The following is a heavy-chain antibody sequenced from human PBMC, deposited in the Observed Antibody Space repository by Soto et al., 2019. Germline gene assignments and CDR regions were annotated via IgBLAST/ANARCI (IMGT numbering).Heavy chain of an antibody. V-gene: IGHV3-48*03. Sequence: GGSLRLSCAASGFTFSSYEMNWVRQAPGKGLEWVSYISGSGSIIHYADSVKGRFTISRDNPKNSLYLQMNSLRAEDTAVYYCARDRAARDWFDPWGQGTRVTVSS. CDR2: ISGSGSII. J-gene: IGHJ5*02. CDR1: GFTFSSYE. D-gene: IGHD6-6*01. CDR3: ARDRAARDWFDP.